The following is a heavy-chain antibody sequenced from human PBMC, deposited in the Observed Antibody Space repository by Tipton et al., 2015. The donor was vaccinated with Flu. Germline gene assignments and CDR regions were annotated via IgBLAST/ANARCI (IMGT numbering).Heavy chain of an antibody. Sequence: SLRLSCAASGFTFRNYAMHWVRQAPGKGLEWVAVISYDGSNKYYTDSVKGRFTISRDNSKNTLYMQMNSLRAEDTALYYCARDSPHYDSSGYYYRGGYFDYWGQGTLVTVSS. D-gene: IGHD3-22*01. CDR2: ISYDGSNK. V-gene: IGHV3-30*10. CDR3: ARDSPHYDSSGYYYRGGYFDY. CDR1: GFTFRNYA. J-gene: IGHJ4*02.